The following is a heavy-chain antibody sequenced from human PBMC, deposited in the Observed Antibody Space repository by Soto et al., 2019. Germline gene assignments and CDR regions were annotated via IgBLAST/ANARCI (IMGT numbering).Heavy chain of an antibody. V-gene: IGHV3-66*01. D-gene: IGHD2-15*01. J-gene: IGHJ4*02. CDR1: GFTVSSNY. CDR3: ASSPSSGGIDY. Sequence: GGSLRLSCAASGFTVSSNYMSWVRQAPRKGLEWVSVIYSGGSTYYADSVKGRFTISRDNSKNTLYLQMNSLRAEDTAVYYCASSPSSGGIDYWGQGTLVTVSS. CDR2: IYSGGST.